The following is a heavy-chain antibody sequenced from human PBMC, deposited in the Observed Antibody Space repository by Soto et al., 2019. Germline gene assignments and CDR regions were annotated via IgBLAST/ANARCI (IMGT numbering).Heavy chain of an antibody. J-gene: IGHJ6*02. CDR1: GGSISSYY. Sequence: PSETLSLTCTVSGGSISSYYWSWIRQPPGKGLEWIGYFYYSGSTNYNPSLKSRVTISVDKSKNQFSLKLSSVTAADTAVYYCARAGRGYCSGGSCYSGLHGMDVWGQGTTVTVSS. D-gene: IGHD2-15*01. CDR2: FYYSGST. CDR3: ARAGRGYCSGGSCYSGLHGMDV. V-gene: IGHV4-59*12.